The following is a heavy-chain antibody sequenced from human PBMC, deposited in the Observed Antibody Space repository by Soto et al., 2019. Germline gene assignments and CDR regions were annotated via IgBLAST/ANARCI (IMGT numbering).Heavy chain of an antibody. CDR2: IKEDGGEK. CDR1: GFTFNTYW. Sequence: EVQLVESGGGLVQPGGSLRLSCAASGFTFNTYWMSWVRQAPGKGLEWVANIKEDGGEKYYVDSVKGRFTISRDSAENSLYLQMNSLSAEDTAVYYCTRTKGAVAFDLWGQGTRVIVSS. CDR3: TRTKGAVAFDL. D-gene: IGHD3-16*01. J-gene: IGHJ3*01. V-gene: IGHV3-7*01.